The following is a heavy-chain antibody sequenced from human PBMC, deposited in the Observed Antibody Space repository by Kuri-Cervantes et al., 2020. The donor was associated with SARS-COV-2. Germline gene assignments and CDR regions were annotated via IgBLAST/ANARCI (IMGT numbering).Heavy chain of an antibody. CDR2: ISYDGSNK. CDR3: ARDHQYYDFWSGYFETGRNYYYYYMDV. CDR1: GFTFSSYA. Sequence: AGSLSLTCAVSGFTFSSYAMHWVRQAPGKGLEWVAVISYDGSNKYYADSVKGRFTITRDNSKNTLYLQMNSLRAEDTAVYYCARDHQYYDFWSGYFETGRNYYYYYMDVWGKGTTVTVSS. V-gene: IGHV3-30-3*01. J-gene: IGHJ6*03. D-gene: IGHD3-3*01.